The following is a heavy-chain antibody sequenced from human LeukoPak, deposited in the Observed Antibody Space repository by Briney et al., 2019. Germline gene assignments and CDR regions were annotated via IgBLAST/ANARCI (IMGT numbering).Heavy chain of an antibody. CDR1: GYTFTSYG. V-gene: IGHV1-18*01. D-gene: IGHD4-17*01. Sequence: ASVKVSCKASGYTFTSYGISWVRQAPGQGLEWMGWISAYNGNTNYAQKLQGRVTMTTDTSTSTAYMELRSPRSDDTAVYYCARLESYGDYSIKGYYFDYWGQGTLVTVSS. CDR3: ARLESYGDYSIKGYYFDY. J-gene: IGHJ4*02. CDR2: ISAYNGNT.